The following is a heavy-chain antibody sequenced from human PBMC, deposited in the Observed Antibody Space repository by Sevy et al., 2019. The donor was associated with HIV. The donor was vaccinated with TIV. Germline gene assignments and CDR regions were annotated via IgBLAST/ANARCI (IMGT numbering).Heavy chain of an antibody. Sequence: GGSLRLSCAASGFTFSNAWMSWVRQAPGKGLEWVGRIKSKTDGGTIDYAAPVKGRFTISRDDSKNTLYLQMNSLKTEDTAVYYCTTGNYYDSSGYVNWGQGTLVTVSS. CDR3: TTGNYYDSSGYVN. J-gene: IGHJ4*02. D-gene: IGHD3-22*01. CDR2: IKSKTDGGTI. V-gene: IGHV3-15*01. CDR1: GFTFSNAW.